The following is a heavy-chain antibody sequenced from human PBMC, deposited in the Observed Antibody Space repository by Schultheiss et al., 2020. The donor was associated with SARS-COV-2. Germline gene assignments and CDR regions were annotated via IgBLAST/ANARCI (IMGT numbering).Heavy chain of an antibody. V-gene: IGHV3-69-1*01. CDR3: ARGVGDY. CDR2: ISSDSVT. D-gene: IGHD5/OR15-5a*01. Sequence: GESLKISCAASGFTVSSNYMSWVRQAPGKGLEWVSYISSDSVTRYAESVKGRFTISRDNAKNSLSLQMNSLRDEDTAVYYCARGVGDYWGQGALVTVSS. J-gene: IGHJ4*02. CDR1: GFTVSSNY.